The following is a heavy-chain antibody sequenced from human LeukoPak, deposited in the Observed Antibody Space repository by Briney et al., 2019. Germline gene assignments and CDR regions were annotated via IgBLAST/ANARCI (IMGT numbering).Heavy chain of an antibody. CDR3: ARERAGDVDY. Sequence: GRSLRRSCATSGFNFGVVAMDWIRQAPGKGLEWVGFIRHREYGGTAEYAASVNGRFAISRDDSKSIVYLQMNDLRTEDTGVYYCARERAGDVDYWGLGTLVTVSS. J-gene: IGHJ4*02. V-gene: IGHV3-49*03. CDR1: GFNFGVVA. CDR2: IRHREYGGTA.